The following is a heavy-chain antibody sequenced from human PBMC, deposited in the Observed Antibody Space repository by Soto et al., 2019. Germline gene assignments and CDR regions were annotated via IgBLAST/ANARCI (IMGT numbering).Heavy chain of an antibody. V-gene: IGHV1-18*04. CDR2: ISGYNGQT. CDR3: ARDGRKQLWTEGLTAMDV. J-gene: IGHJ6*02. CDR1: AYSFDTYG. Sequence: QVQLEQSGPEVKKPGASVKVSCKASAYSFDTYGVSWVRQAPGQGLEWMGWISGYNGQTNYAQKXRGRVTLPTAPXPXTXXMELRSLRSDDTAIYYCARDGRKQLWTEGLTAMDVWGQGTTVTVSS. D-gene: IGHD1-1*01.